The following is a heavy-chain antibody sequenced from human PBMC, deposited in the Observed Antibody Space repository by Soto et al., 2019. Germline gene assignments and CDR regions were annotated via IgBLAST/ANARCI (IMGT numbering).Heavy chain of an antibody. D-gene: IGHD3-16*02. CDR2: INHSGST. Sequence: SETLSLTCAVYGGCFSGYYWSWIRQPPEKGLEWIGEINHSGSTNYNPSLKSRVTISVDTSKNQFSLKLSSVTAADTAVYYCARRDDYIWGSYRSTLNYWGQGTLVTVSS. V-gene: IGHV4-34*01. J-gene: IGHJ4*02. CDR1: GGCFSGYY. CDR3: ARRDDYIWGSYRSTLNY.